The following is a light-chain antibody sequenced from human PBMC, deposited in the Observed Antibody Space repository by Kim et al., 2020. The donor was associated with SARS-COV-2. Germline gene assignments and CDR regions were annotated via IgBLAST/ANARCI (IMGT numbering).Light chain of an antibody. CDR3: QQSYSTPPYT. J-gene: IGKJ2*01. Sequence: ASVVDRVTITCRARQSSSSYLNWYQQKPGKAPKLLIYAASSLQSGVTSRFSGSGSGTDFTLSISSLQPEDFATYYCQQSYSTPPYTFGQGTKLEI. V-gene: IGKV1-39*01. CDR1: QSSSSY. CDR2: AAS.